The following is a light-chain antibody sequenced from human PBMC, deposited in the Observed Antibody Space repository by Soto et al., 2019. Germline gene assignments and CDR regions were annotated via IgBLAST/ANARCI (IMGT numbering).Light chain of an antibody. Sequence: QSALTQPASVSGSPGQSITISCTGTSSDVGSYNLVSWYQQHPGKAPNLMIYEGNKRPSGVSNRFSGSKSANTASLTISGLQTEDEADYYCCSYAGANTFVFGTGTKVTVL. CDR1: SSDVGSYNL. CDR2: EGN. CDR3: CSYAGANTFV. V-gene: IGLV2-23*01. J-gene: IGLJ1*01.